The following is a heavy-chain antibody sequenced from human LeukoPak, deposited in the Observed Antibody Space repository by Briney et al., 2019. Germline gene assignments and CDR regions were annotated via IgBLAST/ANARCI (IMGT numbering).Heavy chain of an antibody. CDR2: MNPNSGNT. CDR3: GSSAPRIVGASKGLSD. D-gene: IGHD1-26*01. J-gene: IGHJ4*02. CDR1: GYTFTSYD. Sequence: GASVKVSCKASGYTFTSYDINWVRQATGQGLEWMGWMNPNSGNTGYAQKFQGRVTMTRNTSISTAYMERSSLRSEDAAVYYCGSSAPRIVGASKGLSDWGQGTLVTVSS. V-gene: IGHV1-8*01.